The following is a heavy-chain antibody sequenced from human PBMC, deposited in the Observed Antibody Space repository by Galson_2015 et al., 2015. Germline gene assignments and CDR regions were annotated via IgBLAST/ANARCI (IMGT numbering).Heavy chain of an antibody. CDR1: GYTFTSYD. V-gene: IGHV1-8*01. CDR3: ARDYYDSSGYYLDY. J-gene: IGHJ4*02. Sequence: SVKVSCTASGYTFTSYDINWVRQAPGQGLEWMGWMNPNSGNTGYAQKFQGRVTITRNTSISTAYMELSSLRSEDTAVYYCARDYYDSSGYYLDYWGQGTLVTVSS. D-gene: IGHD3-22*01. CDR2: MNPNSGNT.